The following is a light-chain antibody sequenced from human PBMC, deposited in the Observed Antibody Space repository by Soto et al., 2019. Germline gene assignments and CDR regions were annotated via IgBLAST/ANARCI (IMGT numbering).Light chain of an antibody. J-gene: IGKJ5*01. CDR2: GAS. CDR3: QQYGSSLST. CDR1: QSVSSY. Sequence: EIVLAQSPGTLSLSPGERATVSCRASQSVSSYLAWYHQKPGQAPRLLIYGASSRATGIPDRFSGSGSGTDFTLTISRLEPEDFAVYYCQQYGSSLSTFGQGTRLEIK. V-gene: IGKV3-20*01.